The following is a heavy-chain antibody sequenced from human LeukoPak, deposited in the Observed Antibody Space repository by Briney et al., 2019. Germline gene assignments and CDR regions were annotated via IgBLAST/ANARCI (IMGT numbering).Heavy chain of an antibody. D-gene: IGHD3-9*01. CDR3: ARGLRYFDRRGAFDI. CDR2: INHSGST. Sequence: SETLSLTCAVYGGSFSGYYWSWIRQPPGKGLEWIGEINHSGSTNYNPSLKSRVTISVDTSKNQFSLKLGSVTAADTAAYYCARGLRYFDRRGAFDIWGQGTMVTVSS. CDR1: GGSFSGYY. J-gene: IGHJ3*02. V-gene: IGHV4-34*01.